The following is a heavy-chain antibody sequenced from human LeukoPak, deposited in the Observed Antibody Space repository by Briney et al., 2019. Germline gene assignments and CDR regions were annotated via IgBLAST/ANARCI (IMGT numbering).Heavy chain of an antibody. V-gene: IGHV3-48*04. CDR3: AKYLTWYSYGCLDY. CDR2: ISSSSDTI. D-gene: IGHD5-18*01. CDR1: GFTVSSNY. Sequence: GGFLRLSCAASGFTVSSNYMSWVRQAPGKGLEWVSYISSSSDTIYYADSVKGRFTISRDNAKNSLYLQMNSLRAEDTAVYYCAKYLTWYSYGCLDYWGQGTLVTVSS. J-gene: IGHJ4*02.